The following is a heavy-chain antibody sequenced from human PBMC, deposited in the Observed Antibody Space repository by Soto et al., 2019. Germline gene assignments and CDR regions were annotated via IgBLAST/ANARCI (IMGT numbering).Heavy chain of an antibody. Sequence: ASVKVSCKASGYTFTSYYMHWVRRAPGQGLEWMGMINPTGGSTSYAQKFQGRVTMTRDTSTSTVYMELSSLRSEDTAVYYCASIIRPKNWFDPWGQGTLVTVSS. CDR1: GYTFTSYY. V-gene: IGHV1-46*03. CDR2: INPTGGST. CDR3: ASIIRPKNWFDP. J-gene: IGHJ5*02.